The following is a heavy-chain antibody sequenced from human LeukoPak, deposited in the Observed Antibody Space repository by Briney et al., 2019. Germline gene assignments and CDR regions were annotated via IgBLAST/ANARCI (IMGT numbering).Heavy chain of an antibody. CDR1: GISFSGFE. Sequence: PGGSLRLSCVASGISFSGFEMNWVRQAPGKGPEWVSHISASGSTTFHADSVKGRFTISRDDATNSLYLQMNSLRAEDTAVYYCARDYYGSGKGGKLDYYYMDVWGKGTTVTISS. CDR3: ARDYYGSGKGGKLDYYYMDV. V-gene: IGHV3-48*03. CDR2: ISASGSTT. D-gene: IGHD3-10*01. J-gene: IGHJ6*03.